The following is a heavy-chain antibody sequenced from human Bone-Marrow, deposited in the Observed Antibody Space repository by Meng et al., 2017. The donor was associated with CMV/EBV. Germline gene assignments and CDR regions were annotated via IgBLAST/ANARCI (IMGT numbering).Heavy chain of an antibody. CDR3: ARAAAAGPAEYFQH. CDR1: GGSISSSNG. V-gene: IGHV4-4*02. J-gene: IGHJ1*01. CDR2: IYNSGST. Sequence: SGGSISSSNGWGWVRQTPGKGLEWIGEIYNSGSTKYNPSLKSRVTISVDKSKNQFSLKLSSVTAADTAGYYCARAAAAGPAEYFQHWGQGTLVTVSS. D-gene: IGHD6-13*01.